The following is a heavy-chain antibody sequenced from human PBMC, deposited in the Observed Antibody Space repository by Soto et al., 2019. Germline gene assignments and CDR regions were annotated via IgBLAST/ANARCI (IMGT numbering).Heavy chain of an antibody. Sequence: EVQLLESGGGLVQPGGSLRLSCAASGFTFSSYAMSWVRQAPGKGLEWVSAITGSGGSTYYADSVKGRFTISRDNSKNTLYLQMNSLRAEDTAVYYCANEYSSGWKVFDYWGQGTLVTVSS. V-gene: IGHV3-23*01. D-gene: IGHD6-19*01. J-gene: IGHJ4*02. CDR3: ANEYSSGWKVFDY. CDR1: GFTFSSYA. CDR2: ITGSGGST.